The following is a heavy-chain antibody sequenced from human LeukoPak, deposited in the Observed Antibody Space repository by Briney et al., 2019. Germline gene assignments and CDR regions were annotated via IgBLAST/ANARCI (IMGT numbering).Heavy chain of an antibody. Sequence: ASVKVSCKASGGTFSSYAISWVRQAPGQGLEWMGRIIPILGIANYAQKFQGRVTITADKSTSTAYMELSSLRSEDTAVYYCARESAVAGTIDYWGQGTLVTVSS. J-gene: IGHJ4*02. CDR2: IIPILGIA. CDR3: ARESAVAGTIDY. D-gene: IGHD6-19*01. CDR1: GGTFSSYA. V-gene: IGHV1-69*04.